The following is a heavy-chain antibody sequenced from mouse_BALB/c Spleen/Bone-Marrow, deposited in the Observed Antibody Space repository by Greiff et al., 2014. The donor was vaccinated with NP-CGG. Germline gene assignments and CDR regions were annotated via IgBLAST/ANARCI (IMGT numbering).Heavy chain of an antibody. V-gene: IGHV5-9-1*01. CDR3: ARLRTTEAMDY. J-gene: IGHJ4*01. CDR1: GFTFSSYA. D-gene: IGHD2-12*01. Sequence: EVMLVESGGGLVKPGGSLKLSCAASGFTFSSYAMSWVRQTPEKRLEWVATISSGGSYTYYPDSVEGRFTISRDNAKNTLYLQMSSLRSEDTAMYYCARLRTTEAMDYWGQGTSVTVSS. CDR2: ISSGGSYT.